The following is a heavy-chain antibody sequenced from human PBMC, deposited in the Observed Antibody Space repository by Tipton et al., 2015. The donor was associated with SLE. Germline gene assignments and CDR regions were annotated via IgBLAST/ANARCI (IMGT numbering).Heavy chain of an antibody. J-gene: IGHJ6*02. Sequence: SLRLSCAASGFTFSSFEMNWVRQAPGKGLEWLSYISSSGASTYYADSVKGRFTISRDNAKNSVYLQMNSLRAEDSAVYYCARGPYGDYHRGAYNDYGTDVWGQGTTVTVSS. CDR3: ARGPYGDYHRGAYNDYGTDV. CDR2: ISSSGAST. V-gene: IGHV3-48*03. D-gene: IGHD4-17*01. CDR1: GFTFSSFE.